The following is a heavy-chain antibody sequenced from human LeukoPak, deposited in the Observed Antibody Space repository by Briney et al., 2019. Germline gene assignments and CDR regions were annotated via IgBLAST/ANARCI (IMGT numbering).Heavy chain of an antibody. Sequence: SQTLSLTCSVSGGSISSGGYYWSWIRQHPGKGLEWIGYIYYSGSTNYNPSLKSRVTISVDTSKNQFSLKLSSVTAADTAVYYCARGGGLLRYFDWSHYWGQGTLVTVSS. V-gene: IGHV4-31*03. J-gene: IGHJ4*02. CDR1: GGSISSGGYY. CDR2: IYYSGST. CDR3: ARGGGLLRYFDWSHY. D-gene: IGHD3-9*01.